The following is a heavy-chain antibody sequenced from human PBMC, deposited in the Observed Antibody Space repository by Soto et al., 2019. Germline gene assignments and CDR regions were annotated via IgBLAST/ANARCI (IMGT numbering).Heavy chain of an antibody. Sequence: GFLRLSCVPSGFSFSSYAMSWVRQAPGKGLEWVSAISGSGGSTYYADSVKGRFTISRDNSKNTLYLQMNSLRAEDTAVYYWAGSRLEWLPWFEPWGQGTLVTVSS. V-gene: IGHV3-23*01. CDR1: GFSFSSYA. J-gene: IGHJ5*02. CDR3: AGSRLEWLPWFEP. CDR2: ISGSGGST. D-gene: IGHD3-3*01.